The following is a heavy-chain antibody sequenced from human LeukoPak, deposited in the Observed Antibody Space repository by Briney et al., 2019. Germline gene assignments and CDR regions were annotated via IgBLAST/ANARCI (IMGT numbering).Heavy chain of an antibody. CDR1: GFIFSNYG. J-gene: IGHJ4*02. CDR2: IWYDGQTK. V-gene: IGHV3-33*01. D-gene: IGHD6-19*01. Sequence: GESLRLSCEASGFIFSNYGMHWVRQAPGKGLEWLALIWYDGQTKFYADSVKGRFTISRGNSGNTLFLHMTSLRVEDTAVYYCAREWGRIAVAGGPGYWGQGALVTVSS. CDR3: AREWGRIAVAGGPGY.